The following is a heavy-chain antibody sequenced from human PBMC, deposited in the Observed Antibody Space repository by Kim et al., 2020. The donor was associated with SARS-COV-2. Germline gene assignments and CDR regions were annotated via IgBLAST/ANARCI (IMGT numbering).Heavy chain of an antibody. D-gene: IGHD2-2*02. CDR2: ISSSGSTI. J-gene: IGHJ6*02. CDR1: GFTFSDYY. CDR3: ARDYTGAHYYGMDV. Sequence: GGSLRLSCAASGFTFSDYYMRWIRQAPGKGLEWVSYISSSGSTIYYADSVKGRFTISRDNAKNSLYLQMNSLRAEDTAVYYCARDYTGAHYYGMDVWGQGTTVTVSS. V-gene: IGHV3-11*01.